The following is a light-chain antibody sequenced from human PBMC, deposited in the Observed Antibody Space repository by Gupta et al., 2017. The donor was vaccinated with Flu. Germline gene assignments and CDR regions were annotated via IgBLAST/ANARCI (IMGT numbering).Light chain of an antibody. V-gene: IGLV2-14*01. CDR1: SSDVGGYNY. Sequence: QSALTPPASVSGSPGQSITVSCTGTSSDVGGYNYVSWYQQHPGKAPKLMIYEVSNRPSGVSNRFSGSKSGNTASLTISVLQAEDEADYYCSSYTSSSTWVFGGGTKLTVL. CDR3: SSYTSSSTWV. CDR2: EVS. J-gene: IGLJ3*02.